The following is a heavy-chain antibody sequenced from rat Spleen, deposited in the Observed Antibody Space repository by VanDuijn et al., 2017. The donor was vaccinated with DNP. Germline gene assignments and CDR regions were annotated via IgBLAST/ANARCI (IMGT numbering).Heavy chain of an antibody. CDR2: IWTGGST. CDR1: GFSLISNS. V-gene: IGHV2-1*01. D-gene: IGHD4-1*01. Sequence: QVQLKESGPGLVQPSQTLSLTCTVSGFSLISNSVHWVRQPPGKGLEWIGAIWTGGSTDYNSALKSRLSISGDTSKSQVFLRMNSLQSEDTATYYCARDWDGYNIDYWGQGVMVTVSS. CDR3: ARDWDGYNIDY. J-gene: IGHJ2*01.